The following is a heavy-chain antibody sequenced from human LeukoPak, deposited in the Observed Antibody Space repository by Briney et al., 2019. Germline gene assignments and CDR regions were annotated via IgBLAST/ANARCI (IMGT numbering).Heavy chain of an antibody. Sequence: SETLSLTCAVSGGSISSRNWWSWVRQPPGKGLEWIGEIYHSGNSNYNPSLKSRVTISVDKSKNQFSLKLSSVTAADTAVYYCARTVGANYYDSSGGVDYWGQGTLVTVSS. J-gene: IGHJ4*02. CDR1: GGSISSRNW. CDR2: IYHSGNS. V-gene: IGHV4-4*02. CDR3: ARTVGANYYDSSGGVDY. D-gene: IGHD3-22*01.